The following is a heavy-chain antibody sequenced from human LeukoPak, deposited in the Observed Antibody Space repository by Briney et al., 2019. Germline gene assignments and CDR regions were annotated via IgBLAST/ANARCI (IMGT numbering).Heavy chain of an antibody. CDR1: GYTFTGYY. J-gene: IGHJ4*02. CDR3: ARDGYGDYEGGDY. D-gene: IGHD4-17*01. V-gene: IGHV1-46*01. Sequence: ASVKVSCKASGYTFTGYYMHWARQAPGQGLEWMGIINPSGGSTSYAQKFQGRVTMTRDTSTSTVYMELSSLRSEDTAVYYCARDGYGDYEGGDYWGQGTLVTVSS. CDR2: INPSGGST.